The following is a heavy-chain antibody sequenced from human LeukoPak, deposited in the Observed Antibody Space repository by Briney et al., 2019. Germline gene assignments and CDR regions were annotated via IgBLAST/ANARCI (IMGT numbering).Heavy chain of an antibody. J-gene: IGHJ6*02. CDR3: ARDMTYYYGMDV. D-gene: IGHD3-16*01. V-gene: IGHV3-33*01. CDR1: GFTFSSYG. CDR2: IWYDGSNK. Sequence: GGSLRLSCAASGFTFSSYGMHWVRQAPGKGLEWVAVIWYDGSNKYYADSVKGRFTISRDNSKNTLYLQMSSLRAEDTAVYYCARDMTYYYGMDVWGQGTTVTVSS.